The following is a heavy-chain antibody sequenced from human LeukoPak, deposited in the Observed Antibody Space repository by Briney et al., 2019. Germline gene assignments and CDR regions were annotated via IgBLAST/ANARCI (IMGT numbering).Heavy chain of an antibody. CDR2: IKQGGREE. D-gene: IGHD3-10*01. J-gene: IGHJ5*01. CDR1: EFIFGDYW. V-gene: IGHV3-7*03. CDR3: ARDNGGWFDS. Sequence: GGSLRLSCVSSEFIFGDYWMSWVRQAPGKGLEWVANIKQGGREEKYVGSVKGRFAISRDDAKSTLYLQMDSLSGDDTAVYYCARDNGGWFDSWGRGTLVTVSS.